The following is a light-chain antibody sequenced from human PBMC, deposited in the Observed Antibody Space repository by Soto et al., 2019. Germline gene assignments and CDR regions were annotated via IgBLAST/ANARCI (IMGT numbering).Light chain of an antibody. CDR2: GVS. Sequence: DIQLTQSPSTLPASVGDRVTITCRASQSINGWLAWYQQKPGKAPTLLIPGVSELEIDVTTRFSGSGSATEFTLTIRSRQPDDVETDYCHQYGLYSSFGLGTKVVLK. CDR3: HQYGLYSS. CDR1: QSINGW. J-gene: IGKJ1*01. V-gene: IGKV1-5*01.